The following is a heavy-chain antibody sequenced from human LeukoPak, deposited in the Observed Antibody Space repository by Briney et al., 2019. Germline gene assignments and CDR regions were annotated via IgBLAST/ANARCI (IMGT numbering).Heavy chain of an antibody. CDR2: ISPPGDIT. V-gene: IGHV3-23*01. CDR3: PARGYSDYGDAFDI. Sequence: PGGSLRLSCAASGFHFSTHGMNWVRQAPGKGLEWVSGISPPGDITYYADSVKGRFTISRDNAKNSLYLQMNSLRAEDTAVYYCPARGYSDYGDAFDIWGQGTMVTVSS. J-gene: IGHJ3*02. CDR1: GFHFSTHG. D-gene: IGHD4-11*01.